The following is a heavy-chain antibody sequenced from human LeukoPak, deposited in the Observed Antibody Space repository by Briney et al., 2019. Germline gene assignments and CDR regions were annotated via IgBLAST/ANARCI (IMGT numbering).Heavy chain of an antibody. V-gene: IGHV5-51*01. CDR1: GYSFTSYW. D-gene: IGHD5-18*01. J-gene: IGHJ5*02. Sequence: GESLKISCKGSGYSFTSYWIGWVRQTPGKGLDWMGVIYPGDSRTRYNPSFEGQVTISADKSITTAYLQWSSLKASDTAIYYCACREFYSPWPGPWGQGTLVTVSS. CDR2: IYPGDSRT. CDR3: ACREFYSPWPGP.